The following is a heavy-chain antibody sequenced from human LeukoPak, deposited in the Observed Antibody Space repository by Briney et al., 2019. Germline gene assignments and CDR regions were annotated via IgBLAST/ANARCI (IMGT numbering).Heavy chain of an antibody. CDR1: GFTVSSNY. J-gene: IGHJ4*02. CDR3: AKDSSYYGSPPQ. D-gene: IGHD3-10*01. Sequence: PGGSLRLSCAASGFTVSSNYMSWVRQAPGKGLEWVSFIYSDNTHYSDSVKGRFTISRDNSKNTLYLQMNSLRAEDTAVYYCAKDSSYYGSPPQGGQGTLVTVSS. CDR2: IYSDNT. V-gene: IGHV3-53*01.